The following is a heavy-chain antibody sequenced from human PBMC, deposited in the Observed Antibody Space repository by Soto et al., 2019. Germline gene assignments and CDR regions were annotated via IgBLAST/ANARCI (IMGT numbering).Heavy chain of an antibody. CDR3: ARNINNWFDS. CDR2: ISAGNGNT. J-gene: IGHJ5*01. V-gene: IGHV1-3*01. CDR1: GYTFTEYA. D-gene: IGHD2-15*01. Sequence: AASVKVSCKASGYTFTEYAVHWVRQAPGQRPEWMGWISAGNGNTKYSQNFQGRVTITRDTSASTAYMELSSLRSEDTAVYFCARNINNWFDSWGPGTLVTVSS.